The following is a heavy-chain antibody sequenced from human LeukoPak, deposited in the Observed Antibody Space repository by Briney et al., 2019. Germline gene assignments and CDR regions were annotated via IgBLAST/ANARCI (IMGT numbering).Heavy chain of an antibody. Sequence: PGGSPRLSCAASGFTFSSYSMNWVRQAPGKGLEWVSSISSSSSYIYYADSVKGRFTISRDNAKNSLYLQMNSLRAEDTAVYYCAGGIAAAGGFDYWGQGTLVTVSS. CDR3: AGGIAAAGGFDY. CDR2: ISSSSSYI. CDR1: GFTFSSYS. J-gene: IGHJ4*02. D-gene: IGHD6-13*01. V-gene: IGHV3-21*01.